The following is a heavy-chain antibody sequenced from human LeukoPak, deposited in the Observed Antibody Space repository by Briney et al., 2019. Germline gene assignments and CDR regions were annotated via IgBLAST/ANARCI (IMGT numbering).Heavy chain of an antibody. Sequence: GGSLRLSCAGPGFSFVAYAMTWVRQAPGKGLEWVSSISGGGAKTYYADSVKGRFTISRDNSRNTLYLQMNSLRAEDTAVYYCARDKPDYGSGRNYYYYGMDVWGQGTTVTVSS. V-gene: IGHV3-23*01. J-gene: IGHJ6*02. D-gene: IGHD3-10*01. CDR3: ARDKPDYGSGRNYYYYGMDV. CDR1: GFSFVAYA. CDR2: ISGGGAKT.